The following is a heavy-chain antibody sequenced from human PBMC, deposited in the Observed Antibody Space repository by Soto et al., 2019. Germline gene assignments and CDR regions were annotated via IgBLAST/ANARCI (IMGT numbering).Heavy chain of an antibody. CDR3: AYRRGGRDILGAYEFVH. J-gene: IGHJ4*01. D-gene: IGHD2-15*01. CDR2: MFWDDDE. CDR1: GFSLTTSGVG. V-gene: IGHV2-5*02. Sequence: QITLNESGPTLVIPTQTLTLTCTFSGFSLTTSGVGVGWIRQPPGKTLEWLALMFWDDDERYRPSLKSRLTISKDTSKQQVVLTMTNLDPDDTATYPCAYRRGGRDILGAYEFVHCGYGTLVTVSS.